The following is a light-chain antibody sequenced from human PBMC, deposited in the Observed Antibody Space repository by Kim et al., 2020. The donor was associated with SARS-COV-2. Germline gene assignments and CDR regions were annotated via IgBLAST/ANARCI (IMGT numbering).Light chain of an antibody. V-gene: IGLV2-8*01. Sequence: GQSVTISCTGTSSDVGGYNHVAWYQQHPGKAPKLMIYEVSERPSGVPARFSGSKSGNTASLTVSELQAEDEADYYFSSYAGRNNLVFGGGTQLTVL. CDR2: EVS. J-gene: IGLJ2*01. CDR1: SSDVGGYNH. CDR3: SSYAGRNNLV.